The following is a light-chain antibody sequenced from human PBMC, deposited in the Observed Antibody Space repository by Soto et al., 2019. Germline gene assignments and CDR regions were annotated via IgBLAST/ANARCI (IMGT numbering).Light chain of an antibody. CDR2: GAS. V-gene: IGKV3-20*01. Sequence: EIVLTQSPGTLSLSPGERATLSCRASQSVSSSYLAWSQQKPGQAPRLLIYGASSRATGIPDRFSGSGSGTDFTLTISRLEPEDFAVYYCQQYGSSRTFGQGTKVDNK. J-gene: IGKJ1*01. CDR3: QQYGSSRT. CDR1: QSVSSSY.